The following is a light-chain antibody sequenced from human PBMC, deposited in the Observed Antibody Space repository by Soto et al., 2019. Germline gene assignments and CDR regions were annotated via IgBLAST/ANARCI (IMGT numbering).Light chain of an antibody. J-gene: IGLJ2*01. CDR2: ENN. CDR1: SPNIGNNY. V-gene: IGLV1-51*01. Sequence: QSVLTQPPSVSAAPGQKVTISCSGFSPNIGNNYVSWYQQVPGTAPKLLIYENNKRPSGIPDRFSGSKSGTSATLDITGLQTGDEADYYCGTWDSSLSAGVFGGGTKVTVL. CDR3: GTWDSSLSAGV.